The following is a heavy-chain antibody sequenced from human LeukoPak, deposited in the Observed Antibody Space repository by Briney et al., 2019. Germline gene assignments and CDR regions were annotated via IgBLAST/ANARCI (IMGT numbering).Heavy chain of an antibody. CDR1: GFTFSTYS. D-gene: IGHD6-19*01. CDR3: ARVLEQWLVRGVFDY. V-gene: IGHV3-48*04. Sequence: PGGSLRLSCAASGFTFSTYSMNWVRQAPGKGLEWVSYISSSSSTIYYADSAKGRFTISRDNAKNSLYLQMNSLRAEDPAVYYCARVLEQWLVRGVFDYWGQGTLVTVSS. CDR2: ISSSSSTI. J-gene: IGHJ4*02.